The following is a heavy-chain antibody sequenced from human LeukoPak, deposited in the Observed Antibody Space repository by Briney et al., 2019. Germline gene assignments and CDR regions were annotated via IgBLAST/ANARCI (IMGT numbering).Heavy chain of an antibody. D-gene: IGHD1-26*01. V-gene: IGHV3-48*02. CDR1: GITFSGYS. J-gene: IGHJ4*02. CDR3: ARVGGATAVTMYFEY. Sequence: PGGSLRLSCVVSGITFSGYSMIWVRQAPGKGLEWLSFMTTSGNTIFYAESVKDRFTISRDNAKQTLYLQMNSLRDEDTAVYYCARVGGATAVTMYFEYWGQGTLVTVSS. CDR2: MTTSGNTI.